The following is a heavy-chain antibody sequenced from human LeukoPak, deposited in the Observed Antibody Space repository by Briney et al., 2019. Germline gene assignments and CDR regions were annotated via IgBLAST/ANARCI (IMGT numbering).Heavy chain of an antibody. D-gene: IGHD3-10*01. CDR1: GFTFSSYA. CDR3: AKDLITMVRGVMEYFDC. Sequence: GGSLRLSCAASGFTFSSYAMSWVRQAPGKGLEWVSAISGSGGSTYYADSVKGRFTISRDNSKTTLYLQMNSLRAEDTAVYYCAKDLITMVRGVMEYFDCWGQGTLVTVSS. CDR2: ISGSGGST. V-gene: IGHV3-23*01. J-gene: IGHJ4*02.